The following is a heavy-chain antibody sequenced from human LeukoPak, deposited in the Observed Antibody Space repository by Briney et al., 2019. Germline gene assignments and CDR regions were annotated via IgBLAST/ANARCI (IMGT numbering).Heavy chain of an antibody. Sequence: SETLSLTCTVSGGSISSYYWTWIRQPPGKGLEWIGYIYYSGSTNYNPSLMSRVTISIDTFKNQFSLKLNSVTAADTAVYYCARDPSYSHGYFDYWGQGTLVTVSS. D-gene: IGHD5-18*01. J-gene: IGHJ4*02. CDR2: IYYSGST. CDR3: ARDPSYSHGYFDY. CDR1: GGSISSYY. V-gene: IGHV4-59*01.